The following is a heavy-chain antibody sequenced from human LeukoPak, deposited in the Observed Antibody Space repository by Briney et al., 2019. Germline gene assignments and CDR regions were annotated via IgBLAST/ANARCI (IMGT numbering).Heavy chain of an antibody. J-gene: IGHJ4*02. CDR3: ARGTGYSYGLDY. CDR1: GGTFSSYA. Sequence: EASVKVSCKASGGTFSSYAISWVRQAPGQGLEWMGGIIPIFGTANYAQKFQGRVTITTDESTSTAYMELSSLRSEGTAVYYCARGTGYSYGLDYWGQGTLVTVSS. V-gene: IGHV1-69*05. D-gene: IGHD5-18*01. CDR2: IIPIFGTA.